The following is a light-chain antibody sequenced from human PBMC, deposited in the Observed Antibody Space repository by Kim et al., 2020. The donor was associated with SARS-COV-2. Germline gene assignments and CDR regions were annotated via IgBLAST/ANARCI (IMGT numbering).Light chain of an antibody. CDR1: QSVRTN. Sequence: EIVMTQSPASLSLSPGESGTLSCRASQSVRTNLAWYQQRPGQAPRLLFHGSSTRATDLPARFSGSGSGTEFTLTISSLQSEDFAVYYCQQYNTWPYTFGQGTKVDIK. V-gene: IGKV3-15*01. CDR2: GSS. CDR3: QQYNTWPYT. J-gene: IGKJ2*01.